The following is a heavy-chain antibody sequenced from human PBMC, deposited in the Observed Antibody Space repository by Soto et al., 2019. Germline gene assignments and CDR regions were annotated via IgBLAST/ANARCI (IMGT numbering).Heavy chain of an antibody. CDR3: ARAIFGVVIRDYYYYGIDV. CDR2: IYHSGST. V-gene: IGHV4-4*02. J-gene: IGHJ6*02. D-gene: IGHD3-3*01. CDR1: GGSISSSNW. Sequence: SETLSLTCAVSGGSISSSNWWSWVRQPPGKGLEWIGEIYHSGSTNYNPSLKSRVTISVDKSRNRFSLKLSSVPAADTAVYYCARAIFGVVIRDYYYYGIDVWGQGTTVTVSS.